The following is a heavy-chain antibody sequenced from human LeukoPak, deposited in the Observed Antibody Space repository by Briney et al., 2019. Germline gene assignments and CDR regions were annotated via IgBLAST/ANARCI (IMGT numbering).Heavy chain of an antibody. CDR3: ERDQTQLGPTTVDH. CDR1: GFAVSASW. J-gene: IGHJ4*02. CDR2: ISSDGTDI. D-gene: IGHD2-2*01. V-gene: IGHV3-74*01. Sequence: PGGSLRLSCLASGFAVSASWMHWVRQTPGKERLWLSRISSDGTDIKYADSVQGRFTISRDNAKSTLYLQMNSLRVEDTAVYYCERDQTQLGPTTVDHWGQGTLVTVSS.